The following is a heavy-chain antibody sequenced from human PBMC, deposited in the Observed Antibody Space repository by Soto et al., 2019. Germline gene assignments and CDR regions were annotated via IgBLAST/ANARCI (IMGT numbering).Heavy chain of an antibody. V-gene: IGHV1-2*02. CDR3: ATRYSYVHF. CDR1: GYAFTGYY. Sequence: GSSVKVSCKSSGYAFTGYYIDWVRQAPGQGLEWMGWINPNSGDTNYAQKFQGRVTMTRDTSFSTAYMELSSLRSDDTAVYYCATRYSYVHFWGQGTLVTVSS. D-gene: IGHD5-18*01. CDR2: INPNSGDT. J-gene: IGHJ4*02.